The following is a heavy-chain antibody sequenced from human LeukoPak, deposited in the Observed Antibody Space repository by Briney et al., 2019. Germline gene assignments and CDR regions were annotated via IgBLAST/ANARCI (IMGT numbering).Heavy chain of an antibody. D-gene: IGHD6-13*01. Sequence: SETLSLTCTVSGGSISSSSYYWGCIRQPPGKGLEWIGSIYYSGSTYYNPSLKSRVTTSVDTSKNQFSLKLSSVTAADTAVYYCARLIAAAGSYFDLWGHGTLVTVSS. CDR3: ARLIAAAGSYFDL. CDR2: IYYSGST. CDR1: GGSISSSSYY. J-gene: IGHJ2*01. V-gene: IGHV4-39*01.